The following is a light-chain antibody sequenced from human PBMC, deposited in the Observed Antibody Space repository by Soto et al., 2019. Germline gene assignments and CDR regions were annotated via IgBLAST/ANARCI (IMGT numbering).Light chain of an antibody. V-gene: IGKV1-39*01. Sequence: DIQITQAPSSLSASVGDRVTITCRASQSISSYLNWYQQKPGKAPKLLIYAASSLQSGVPSRFSGSGSGTDFTLTISSLQPEDFATYYCPQSYSTPRTFGQGNKVDIK. CDR2: AAS. J-gene: IGKJ1*01. CDR1: QSISSY. CDR3: PQSYSTPRT.